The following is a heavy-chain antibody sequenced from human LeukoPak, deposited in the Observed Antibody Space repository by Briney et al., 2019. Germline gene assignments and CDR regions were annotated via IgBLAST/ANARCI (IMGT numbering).Heavy chain of an antibody. CDR2: IYSSGTT. J-gene: IGHJ4*02. CDR3: GRRPAVDGPIDN. D-gene: IGHD3/OR15-3a*01. V-gene: IGHV4-59*02. CDR1: GGSVHRSF. Sequence: SETLSLTCVVSGGSVHRSFWTWVRRPPGKGLEWIGRIYSSGTTDYSPSLKSRLTIAIDTSKNQFSLRLASVTAADTAVYYCGRRPAVDGPIDNWGQGILVAVSS.